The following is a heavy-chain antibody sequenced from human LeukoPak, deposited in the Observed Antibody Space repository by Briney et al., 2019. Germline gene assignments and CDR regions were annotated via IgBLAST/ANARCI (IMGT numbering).Heavy chain of an antibody. CDR2: MNPNSGNT. CDR1: GYTFTSYD. CDR3: ASEGISWYSGGMDV. D-gene: IGHD6-13*01. V-gene: IGHV1-8*01. Sequence: ASVKVSCKASGYTFTSYDINWVRQATGQGLEWMGWMNPNSGNTGYAQKFQGRATMTRNTSISTAYMELSSLRSEDTAVYYCASEGISWYSGGMDVWGQGTTVTVSS. J-gene: IGHJ6*02.